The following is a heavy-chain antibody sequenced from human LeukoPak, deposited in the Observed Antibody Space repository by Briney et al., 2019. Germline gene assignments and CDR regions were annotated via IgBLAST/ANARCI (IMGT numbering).Heavy chain of an antibody. V-gene: IGHV3-23*01. CDR1: GFTFSSHG. Sequence: GGSLRLSCAASGFTFSSHGMSWLRQAPGKGLEWVSAISGSCGSKYYKDSVKGRFTNSRDNSKNKMYMQMNSLRAEDTAVYYCATPYFYDSSGPGSGAFDIWGQGTMVTVSS. D-gene: IGHD3-22*01. CDR2: ISGSCGSK. J-gene: IGHJ3*02. CDR3: ATPYFYDSSGPGSGAFDI.